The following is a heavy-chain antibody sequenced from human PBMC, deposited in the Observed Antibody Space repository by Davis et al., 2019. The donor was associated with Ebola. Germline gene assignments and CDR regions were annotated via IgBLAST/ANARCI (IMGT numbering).Heavy chain of an antibody. D-gene: IGHD2-2*01. Sequence: GESLKISCAASGFTFSSYWMHWVRQAPGKGLVWVSRINSDGSSTSYADSVKGRFTISRDNSKNTLYLQMNSLRAEDTAVYYCAREVVVVPAAPLYYYYYMDVWGKGTTVTVSS. J-gene: IGHJ6*03. CDR1: GFTFSSYW. V-gene: IGHV3-74*01. CDR3: AREVVVVPAAPLYYYYYMDV. CDR2: INSDGSST.